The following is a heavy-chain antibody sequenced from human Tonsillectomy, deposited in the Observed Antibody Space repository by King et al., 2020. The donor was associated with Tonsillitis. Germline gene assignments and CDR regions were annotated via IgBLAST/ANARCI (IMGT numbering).Heavy chain of an antibody. V-gene: IGHV3-21*01. D-gene: IGHD5-18*01. J-gene: IGHJ4*02. Sequence: VQLVESGGGLVKPGESLRLSCAASGFAFSSYTMNWVRQAPGKGLEWVSSISTSSSYIYYADSLKGRSTISRDNAKNSLYLQVNSLRAEDTAVYYCARVRDNYGFFSYWGQGILVTVSS. CDR3: ARVRDNYGFFSY. CDR2: ISTSSSYI. CDR1: GFAFSSYT.